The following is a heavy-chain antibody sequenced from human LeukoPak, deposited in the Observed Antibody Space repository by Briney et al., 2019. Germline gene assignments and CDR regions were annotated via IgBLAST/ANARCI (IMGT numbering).Heavy chain of an antibody. CDR3: ASRDKGYYYGMDV. Sequence: GFLRLSCAASGFTVSGNYMSWVRQAPGKGLEWVSLLYSGGSTYYADSAKGRFSISRDNSKNTLYLQMNSLRAEDTAVYYCASRDKGYYYGMDVWGQGTTVTVSS. J-gene: IGHJ6*02. CDR1: GFTVSGNY. D-gene: IGHD5-24*01. V-gene: IGHV3-66*01. CDR2: LYSGGST.